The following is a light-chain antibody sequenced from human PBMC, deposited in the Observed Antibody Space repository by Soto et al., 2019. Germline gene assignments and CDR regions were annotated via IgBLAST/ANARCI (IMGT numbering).Light chain of an antibody. J-gene: IGLJ3*02. CDR2: EAG. V-gene: IGLV2-23*01. CDR1: NSDVGSHNF. Sequence: QSALTQPASVSGSPGQSITISCTGTNSDVGSHNFVSWYQQYPGKAPKLLIYEAGKRPSGLSNRFSGSKSGNTASLTISGLQAEDEADYYCCSLTNGATWVFGGGTKLTV. CDR3: CSLTNGATWV.